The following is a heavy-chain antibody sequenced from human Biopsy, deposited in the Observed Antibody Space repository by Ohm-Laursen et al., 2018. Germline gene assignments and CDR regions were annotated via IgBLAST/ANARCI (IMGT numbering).Heavy chain of an antibody. Sequence: SETLSLTCTVSGGSISSGVYYWTWIRQPPGKGLEWIGHISHTGYTSYKSSLKSRVTISLDTSRKHFSLRLTSLAAADTAVYYCARGSNEYGGLYFPHWGQGTLVTVSS. CDR2: ISHTGYT. D-gene: IGHD4-23*01. CDR3: ARGSNEYGGLYFPH. CDR1: GGSISSGVYY. J-gene: IGHJ1*01. V-gene: IGHV4-61*03.